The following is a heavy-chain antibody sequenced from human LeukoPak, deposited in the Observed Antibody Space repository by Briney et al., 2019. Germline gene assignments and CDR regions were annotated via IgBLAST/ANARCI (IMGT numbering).Heavy chain of an antibody. CDR1: GYTFTSYY. CDR2: INPNSGGT. Sequence: ASVKVSCKASGYTFTSYYMHWVRQAPGQGLEWMGWINPNSGGTNYAQKFQGRVTMTRDTSISTAYMELSRLRSDDTAVYYCAIPGCSSSWYFRWGQGTLVTVSS. D-gene: IGHD6-13*01. J-gene: IGHJ4*02. CDR3: AIPGCSSSWYFR. V-gene: IGHV1-2*02.